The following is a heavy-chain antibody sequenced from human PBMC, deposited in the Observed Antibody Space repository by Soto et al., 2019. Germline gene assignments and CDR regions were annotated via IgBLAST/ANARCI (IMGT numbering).Heavy chain of an antibody. D-gene: IGHD3-3*01. CDR2: FDPEDGDT. J-gene: IGHJ5*02. CDR1: GYTLTELS. Sequence: ASVKVSCKVSGYTLTELSMHWVRQAPGKGLEWMGGFDPEDGDTNYAQKLQGRVTMTEDTSTGTAYMELRSLRSDDTAVYYCARAYITIFGVAGWFEPWGQGTLVTVSS. CDR3: ARAYITIFGVAGWFEP. V-gene: IGHV1-24*01.